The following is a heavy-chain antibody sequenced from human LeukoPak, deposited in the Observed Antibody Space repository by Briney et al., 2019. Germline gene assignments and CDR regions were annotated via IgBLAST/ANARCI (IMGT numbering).Heavy chain of an antibody. CDR3: TRDTFGARDS. J-gene: IGHJ4*02. V-gene: IGHV3-74*01. D-gene: IGHD3-10*01. Sequence: GGSLRLSCAASGYTFRSYWMHWVRQGPGKGLVWVSRINEDGSSTSYAESVRGRFTISGDNAKNTLYLQMNSLRAEDAAVYYCTRDTFGARDSWGQGTLVTVSS. CDR2: INEDGSST. CDR1: GYTFRSYW.